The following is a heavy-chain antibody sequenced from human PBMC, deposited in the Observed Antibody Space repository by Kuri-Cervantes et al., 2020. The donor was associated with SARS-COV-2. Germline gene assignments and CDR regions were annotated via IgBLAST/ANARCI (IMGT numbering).Heavy chain of an antibody. J-gene: IGHJ4*02. V-gene: IGHV4-59*08. D-gene: IGHD1-7*01. CDR3: ARGGYNWNYAHFDY. Sequence: GSLRLSCTVSGGSISGHYWSWIRQPPGKGLEWIGNIFYSGSTNYNPSLKSRVTMSVATSKNQFSLKLSSVTAADTAVYYCARGGYNWNYAHFDYWGQGTLVTVSS. CDR2: IFYSGST. CDR1: GGSISGHY.